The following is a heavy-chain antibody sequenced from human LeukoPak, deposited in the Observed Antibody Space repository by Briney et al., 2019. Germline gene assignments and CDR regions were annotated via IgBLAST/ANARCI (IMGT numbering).Heavy chain of an antibody. Sequence: PGGSLRLSCAASGFIFGVYAMLWVRQAPGKGLEWVSCISGNSGSIGYGVSVEGRFHIAREDAENSLSLQMQSLRGEDGAVYYGAVLYTVTTAYYYIDVCGKGPTVTVSS. D-gene: IGHD4-17*01. CDR1: GFIFGVYA. J-gene: IGHJ6*03. CDR2: ISGNSGSI. CDR3: AVLYTVTTAYYYIDV. V-gene: IGHV3-9*01.